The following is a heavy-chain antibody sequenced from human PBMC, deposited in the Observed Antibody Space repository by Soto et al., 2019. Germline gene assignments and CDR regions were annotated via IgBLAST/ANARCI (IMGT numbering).Heavy chain of an antibody. J-gene: IGHJ6*02. CDR2: ISGSGGST. V-gene: IGHV3-23*01. CDR1: GFTFSSYA. Sequence: GGSLRLSCAASGFTFSSYAMSWVRQAPGKGLEWVSAISGSGGSTYYADSVKGRFTISRDNSKNTLYLQMNSLRAEDTAVYYCAKITDLTFYGDYVDYYYGMDVWGQGTTVTVSS. CDR3: AKITDLTFYGDYVDYYYGMDV. D-gene: IGHD4-17*01.